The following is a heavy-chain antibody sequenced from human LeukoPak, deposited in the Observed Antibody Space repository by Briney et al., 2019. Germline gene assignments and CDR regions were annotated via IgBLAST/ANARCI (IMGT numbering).Heavy chain of an antibody. CDR3: GRDPDYGGDP. CDR2: ISGGGGTV. Sequence: GGSLRLSCAASGFSFSDYYLTWIRQAPGKGLEWVSYISGGGGTVDYADSVKGRFTISRDNAKNSLYLQMNNLRVEDTAVYCCGRDPDYGGDPWGQGTLVTVSS. D-gene: IGHD4/OR15-4a*01. CDR1: GFSFSDYY. V-gene: IGHV3-11*04. J-gene: IGHJ5*02.